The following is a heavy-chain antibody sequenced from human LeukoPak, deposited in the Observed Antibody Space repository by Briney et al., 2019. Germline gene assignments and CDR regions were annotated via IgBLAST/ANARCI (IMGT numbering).Heavy chain of an antibody. V-gene: IGHV4-61*02. CDR1: DGSISSGSYY. CDR3: ARELSIAARPVY. Sequence: SQTLSLTCTVSDGSISSGSYYWSWIRQPAGKGLEWIGRIYTSGSTNYNPSLKSRVTISVDTSKNQFSLKLSSVTAADTAVYYCARELSIAARPVYWGQGTLVTVSS. CDR2: IYTSGST. J-gene: IGHJ4*02. D-gene: IGHD6-6*01.